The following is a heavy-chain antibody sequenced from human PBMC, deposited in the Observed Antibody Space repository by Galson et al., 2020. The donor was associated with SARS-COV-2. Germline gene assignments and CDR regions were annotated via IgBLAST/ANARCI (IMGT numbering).Heavy chain of an antibody. CDR1: GYTFTSYA. CDR2: INAGNGNT. D-gene: IGHD3-3*01. CDR3: ARTTRITIFGVVITSDAFDI. J-gene: IGHJ3*02. V-gene: IGHV1-3*01. Sequence: ASEKVSCKASGYTFTSYAMHWVRQAPGQRLEWMGWINAGNGNTKYSQKFQGRVTITRDTSASTAYMELSSLRSEDTAVYYCARTTRITIFGVVITSDAFDIWGQGTMVTVSS.